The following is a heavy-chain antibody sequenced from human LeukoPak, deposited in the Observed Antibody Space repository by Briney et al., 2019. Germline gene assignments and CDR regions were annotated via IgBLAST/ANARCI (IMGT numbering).Heavy chain of an antibody. CDR1: GFTFSSYN. J-gene: IGHJ3*02. V-gene: IGHV3-48*02. D-gene: IGHD6-19*01. CDR2: ISGSSSTI. Sequence: PGGSLRLSCAASGFTFSSYNMHWVRQAPGKGLEWVSYISGSSSTIYYADSLKGRFTISRDNAKNSLYLQMNSLRDEDTAVYYCARAVAGYDAFDIWGQGTMVTVSS. CDR3: ARAVAGYDAFDI.